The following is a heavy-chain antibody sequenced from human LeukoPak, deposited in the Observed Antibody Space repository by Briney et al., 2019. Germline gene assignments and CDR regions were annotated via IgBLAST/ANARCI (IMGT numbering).Heavy chain of an antibody. J-gene: IGHJ3*02. V-gene: IGHV4-59*12. CDR1: GDSISGNY. Sequence: SETLSLTCTVSGDSISGNYWTWIRQPPGKGLEWIGYIYYSGSTYYNPSLKSRVTISVDTSKNQFSLKLSSVTAADTAVYYCARGSIGWLIGDAFDIWGQGTMVTVSS. CDR3: ARGSIGWLIGDAFDI. D-gene: IGHD6-19*01. CDR2: IYYSGST.